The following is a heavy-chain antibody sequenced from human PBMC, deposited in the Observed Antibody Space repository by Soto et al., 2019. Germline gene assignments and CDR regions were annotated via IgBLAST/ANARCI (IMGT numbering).Heavy chain of an antibody. D-gene: IGHD3-10*01. J-gene: IGHJ3*02. Sequence: TSETLSLTCAVYGGSFSGYYWSWIRQPPGKGLEWIGEINHSGSTNYNPSLKSRVTISVDRSKNQFSLNLSSLTAADTAVYYCARGTWVRSAFDIWGQGTMVTVS. CDR2: INHSGST. CDR1: GGSFSGYY. V-gene: IGHV4-34*01. CDR3: ARGTWVRSAFDI.